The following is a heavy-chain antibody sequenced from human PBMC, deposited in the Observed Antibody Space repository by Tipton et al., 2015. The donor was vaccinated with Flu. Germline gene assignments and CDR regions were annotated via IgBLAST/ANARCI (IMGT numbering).Heavy chain of an antibody. D-gene: IGHD1-1*01. Sequence: QSGAEVKKPGESLTISCKASGYDFTNFWIGWVRQMPGKGLEWMGIIYPGDSDTRYSPSFQGQVTISADKSISTAYLQWSSLKASDTAMYYYARQTGTRDWFDPWGQGTLVTVSS. V-gene: IGHV5-51*03. CDR1: GYDFTNFW. CDR3: ARQTGTRDWFDP. CDR2: IYPGDSDT. J-gene: IGHJ5*02.